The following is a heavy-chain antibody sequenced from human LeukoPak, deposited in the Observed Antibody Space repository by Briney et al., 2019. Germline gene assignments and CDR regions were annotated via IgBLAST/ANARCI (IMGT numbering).Heavy chain of an antibody. V-gene: IGHV1-8*01. Sequence: ASVKVSCKASGYTFTSYDINWVRQATGQGLEWMGWMNPSSGNTGYAQKFQGRVTMTRNTSISTAYMELSSLRSEDTAVYYCARGEPYCSGGSCYSWGQGTLVTVSS. CDR1: GYTFTSYD. CDR2: MNPSSGNT. CDR3: ARGEPYCSGGSCYS. D-gene: IGHD2-15*01. J-gene: IGHJ4*02.